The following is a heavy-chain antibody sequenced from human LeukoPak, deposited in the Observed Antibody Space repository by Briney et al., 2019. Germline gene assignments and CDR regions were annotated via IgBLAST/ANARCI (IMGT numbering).Heavy chain of an antibody. Sequence: SETLSLTCTVSGGSISSGDYYWSWIRQPPGKGLEWIGYIYYSGSTYYNPSLKSRVTISVDTSKNQFSLKLSSVTAADTAVYYCTATTYYYGSGTWGQGILVTVSS. CDR1: GGSISSGDYY. CDR3: TATTYYYGSGT. V-gene: IGHV4-30-4*01. J-gene: IGHJ5*02. D-gene: IGHD3-10*01. CDR2: IYYSGST.